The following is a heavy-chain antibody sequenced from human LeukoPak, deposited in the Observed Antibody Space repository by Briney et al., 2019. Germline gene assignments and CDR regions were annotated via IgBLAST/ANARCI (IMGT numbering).Heavy chain of an antibody. D-gene: IGHD6-19*01. V-gene: IGHV4-59*08. CDR2: IHYSGST. J-gene: IGHJ4*02. CDR3: ARRVTSSGWYRDDY. CDR1: GGSISSYY. Sequence: SSETLSLTCTVSGGSISSYYWSWIRQPPGKGLEWIGYIHYSGSTNYNPSLKSRVTMSVDTSKNQFSLKLSSVTAADTAVYYCARRVTSSGWYRDDYWGQGTLVTVSS.